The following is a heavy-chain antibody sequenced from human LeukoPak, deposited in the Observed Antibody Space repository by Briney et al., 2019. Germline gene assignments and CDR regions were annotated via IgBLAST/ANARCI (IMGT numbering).Heavy chain of an antibody. CDR1: GFTFSSYW. CDR3: ARNRNDYGDYVYDY. D-gene: IGHD4-17*01. CDR2: IKQDGSEK. Sequence: WGSLRLSCAASGFTFSSYWMSWVRQAPGKGLEWVANIKQDGSEKYYVDSVKGRFTISRDNAKNSLYLQMNSLRAEDTAVYYCARNRNDYGDYVYDYWGQGTLVTVSS. J-gene: IGHJ4*02. V-gene: IGHV3-7*01.